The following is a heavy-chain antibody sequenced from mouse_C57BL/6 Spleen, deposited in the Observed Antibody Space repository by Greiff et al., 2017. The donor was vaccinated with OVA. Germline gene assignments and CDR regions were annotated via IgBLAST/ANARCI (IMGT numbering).Heavy chain of an antibody. CDR1: GFNIKDYY. D-gene: IGHD2-3*01. CDR2: IDPEDGDT. CDR3: TTDVYCCAY. J-gene: IGHJ3*01. Sequence: VQLQQSGAELVRPGASVKLSCTASGFNIKDYYMHWVKQRPEQGLEWIGRIDPEDGDTESAPKFQGKATMTADTSSTTDSLQLSSLTSEDTTCYYGTTDVYCCAYWGQGTLVTVSA. V-gene: IGHV14-1*01.